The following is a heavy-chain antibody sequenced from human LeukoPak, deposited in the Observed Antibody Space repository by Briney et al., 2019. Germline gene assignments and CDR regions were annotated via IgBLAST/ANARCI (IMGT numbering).Heavy chain of an antibody. D-gene: IGHD6-19*01. V-gene: IGHV3-9*01. CDR2: ISWNSGSI. J-gene: IGHJ6*02. Sequence: GGSLRLSCAASGFTFSSYAMSWVRPAPGKGLEWVSGISWNSGSIGYADSVKGRFTISRDNAKNSLYLQMNSLRAEDTALYYCARLSYYYGMDVWGQGTTVTVSS. CDR1: GFTFSSYA. CDR3: ARLSYYYGMDV.